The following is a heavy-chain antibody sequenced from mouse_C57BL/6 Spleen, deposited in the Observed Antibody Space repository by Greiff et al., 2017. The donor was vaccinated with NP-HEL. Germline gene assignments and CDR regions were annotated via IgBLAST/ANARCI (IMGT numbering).Heavy chain of an antibody. D-gene: IGHD3-3*01. CDR3: ARQGDSFDD. CDR2: ISSGGSYT. Sequence: EVMLVESGGDLVKPGGSLKLSCAASGFTFSSYGMSWVRQTPDKRLEWVATISSGGSYTYYPDSVKGRFTISRDNAKNTLYLQMSSLKSEDTAMYYCARQGDSFDDWGQGTTLTVSS. J-gene: IGHJ2*01. V-gene: IGHV5-6*01. CDR1: GFTFSSYG.